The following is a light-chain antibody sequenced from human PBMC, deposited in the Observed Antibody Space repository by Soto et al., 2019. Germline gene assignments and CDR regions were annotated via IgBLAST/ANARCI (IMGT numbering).Light chain of an antibody. V-gene: IGLV2-14*01. CDR3: SSYTRSSTPVG. CDR1: SSDVGGYNY. CDR2: DVS. Sequence: QSVLTQPASASGSPGQSITISCTGTSSDVGGYNYVSWYQQHPGKAPKLMIYDVSNRPSGVSNRFSGSKCGNTASLTISGRQAEDVADYYCSSYTRSSTPVGFGGGTKLTVL. J-gene: IGLJ2*01.